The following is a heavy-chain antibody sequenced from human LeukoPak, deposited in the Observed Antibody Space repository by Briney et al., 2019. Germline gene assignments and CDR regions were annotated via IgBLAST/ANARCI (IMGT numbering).Heavy chain of an antibody. D-gene: IGHD3-3*01. Sequence: ASVKVSCKASGYTFTSYGISWVRQAPGQGLEWMGWISAYNGNTNYAQKLQGRVTMTTDTSTSTAYMELRSLRSDDTAVYYCARDFSRFWSGFFDPWGQGTLVTVSS. CDR1: GYTFTSYG. CDR3: ARDFSRFWSGFFDP. V-gene: IGHV1-18*01. CDR2: ISAYNGNT. J-gene: IGHJ5*02.